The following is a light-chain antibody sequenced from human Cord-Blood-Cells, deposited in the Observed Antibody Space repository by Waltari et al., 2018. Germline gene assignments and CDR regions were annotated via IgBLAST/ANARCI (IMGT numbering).Light chain of an antibody. CDR1: QSISSY. CDR3: QQSYSTPPFT. CDR2: AAS. V-gene: IGKV1-39*01. Sequence: IQMTQSPSSLFASVGDRVTITCRASQSISSYLNWYQQKPGKAPKLLIYAASSLQSGVPSRFSGSGSGTDFTLTISSLQPEDFATYYCQQSYSTPPFTFGPGTKVDIK. J-gene: IGKJ3*01.